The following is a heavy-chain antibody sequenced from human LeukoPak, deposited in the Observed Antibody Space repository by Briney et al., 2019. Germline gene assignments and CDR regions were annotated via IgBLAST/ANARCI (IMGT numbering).Heavy chain of an antibody. V-gene: IGHV3-23*01. J-gene: IGHJ4*02. CDR3: AKEGVGRSPAYYYDSSGYYLGY. Sequence: GGSLRLSCAASGFTFSSYGMSWVRQAPGKGQEWVSAISGSGGSTYYADSVKGRFTISRDNSKNTLYLQMSSLRAEDTAVYYCAKEGVGRSPAYYYDSSGYYLGYWGQGTLVTVSS. D-gene: IGHD3-22*01. CDR2: ISGSGGST. CDR1: GFTFSSYG.